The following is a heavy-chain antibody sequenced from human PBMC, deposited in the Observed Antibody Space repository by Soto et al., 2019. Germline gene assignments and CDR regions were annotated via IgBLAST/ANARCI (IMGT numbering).Heavy chain of an antibody. V-gene: IGHV3-21*01. J-gene: IGHJ4*02. CDR2: ISSSSSYI. CDR1: GFTFSSYR. Sequence: PXGGLLLSCAASGFTFSSYRMNWVRQAPGKGLEWVSSISSSSSYIYYADSVKGRFTISRDNAKNSLYLQMNSLRAEDTAVYYCARDMSKLTNWGQGTPVTVSS. CDR3: ARDMSKLTN. D-gene: IGHD2-2*01.